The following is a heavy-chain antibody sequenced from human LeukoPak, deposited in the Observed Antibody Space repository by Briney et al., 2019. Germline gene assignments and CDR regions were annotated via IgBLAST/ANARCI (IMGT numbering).Heavy chain of an antibody. Sequence: PSETLSLTCAVSGGSISSGGYSWSWIRQPPGKGLEWIGYIYHSGSTYYNPSLKSRVTISVDRSKNQFSLKLSSVTAADTAVYYCATCRSNDVGRWCAFDIWGQGTMVTVSS. D-gene: IGHD1-1*01. CDR1: GGSISSGGYS. CDR2: IYHSGST. CDR3: ATCRSNDVGRWCAFDI. J-gene: IGHJ3*02. V-gene: IGHV4-30-2*01.